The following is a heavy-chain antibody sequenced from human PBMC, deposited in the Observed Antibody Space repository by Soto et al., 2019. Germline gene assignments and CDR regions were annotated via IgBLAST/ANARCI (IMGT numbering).Heavy chain of an antibody. CDR3: AKEVYSGSPLGY. Sequence: GGSLRLSCAASGFTFSSYAMNWVRQAPGKGLEWVSAISGSGDNTYYADSVKGRLTISRDNSKNTLYLQMNSLRAEDTAVYYCAKEVYSGSPLGYWGQGTLVTVSS. D-gene: IGHD1-26*01. CDR1: GFTFSSYA. V-gene: IGHV3-23*01. CDR2: ISGSGDNT. J-gene: IGHJ4*02.